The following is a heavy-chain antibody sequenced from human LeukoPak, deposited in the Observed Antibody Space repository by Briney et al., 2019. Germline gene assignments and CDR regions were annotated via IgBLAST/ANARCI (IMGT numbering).Heavy chain of an antibody. CDR3: ASASGYPFYYMDV. D-gene: IGHD5-12*01. CDR2: ISRSGSTK. CDR1: GFTFSSYA. Sequence: GGSLRLSCAASGFTFSSYAMHLVRQAPGKGLEWVSSISRSGSTKYYADSVKGRFTISRDNAKNSLFLQMNSLRAEDTAVYYCASASGYPFYYMDVWGKGTTVTISS. J-gene: IGHJ6*03. V-gene: IGHV3-48*04.